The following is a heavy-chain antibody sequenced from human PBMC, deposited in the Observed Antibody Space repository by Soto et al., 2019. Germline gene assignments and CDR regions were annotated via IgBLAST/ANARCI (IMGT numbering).Heavy chain of an antibody. CDR2: IYWDDDK. J-gene: IGHJ4*02. V-gene: IGHV2-5*02. CDR1: GFALSTSVVG. Sequence: QITLKESGPTLVKPTQTLTLTCTVSGFALSTSVVGVGLIRQPPGKALDWLALIYWDDDKRYSPSLKSRLTITKDTSQQHVVLTMTNIDPVDTATYYCAHTLGYCRGGSCYAYYFDYQGQRNLVNVSS. D-gene: IGHD2-15*01. CDR3: AHTLGYCRGGSCYAYYFDY.